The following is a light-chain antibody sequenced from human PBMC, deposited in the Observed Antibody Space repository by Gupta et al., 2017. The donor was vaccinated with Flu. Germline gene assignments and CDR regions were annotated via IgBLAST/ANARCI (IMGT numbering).Light chain of an antibody. Sequence: QSALTQPASGPGSPGQSITISCTGTSSDVGRSNYVSWYQQHPGKAPKLIIYDVSYRPSGVSSRFSGSKSGNTASLTISGLEAEDETDYYCSSYTSTNTFYVFGTGTKVTVL. CDR1: SSDVGRSNY. J-gene: IGLJ1*01. V-gene: IGLV2-14*01. CDR3: SSYTSTNTFYV. CDR2: DVS.